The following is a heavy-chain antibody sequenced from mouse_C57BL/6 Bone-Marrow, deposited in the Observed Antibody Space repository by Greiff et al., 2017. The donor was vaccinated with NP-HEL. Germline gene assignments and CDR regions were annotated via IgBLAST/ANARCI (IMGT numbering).Heavy chain of an antibody. D-gene: IGHD2-3*01. Sequence: VQLQQPGAELVKPGASVKLSCKASGYTFTSYWMQWVKQRPGQGLEWIGEIDPSDSYTNYNQKFKGKATLTVDTSSSTAYMQLSSLTSEDSAVYYCARHDGYYVGFDVWGTGTTVTVSS. V-gene: IGHV1-50*01. CDR1: GYTFTSYW. J-gene: IGHJ1*03. CDR3: ARHDGYYVGFDV. CDR2: IDPSDSYT.